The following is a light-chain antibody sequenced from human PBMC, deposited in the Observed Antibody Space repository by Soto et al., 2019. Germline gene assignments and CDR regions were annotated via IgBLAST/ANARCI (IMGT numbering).Light chain of an antibody. CDR1: ESVSTN. CDR2: GAS. Sequence: EIVLTQSPVTLSVSPGERATLSCRASESVSTNLAWYHQKPGRTPRLLIYGASIRASGNPARFSGSGSGSDFALTISSLQAEDFAVYYCHQNNDWRHFTFGPGTTVDIK. CDR3: HQNNDWRHFT. V-gene: IGKV3D-15*01. J-gene: IGKJ3*01.